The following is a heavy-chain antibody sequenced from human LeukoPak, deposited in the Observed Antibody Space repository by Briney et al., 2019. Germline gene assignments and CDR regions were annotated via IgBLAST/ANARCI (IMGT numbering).Heavy chain of an antibody. CDR1: GFTFSSYS. J-gene: IGHJ4*02. CDR2: ISSSSSTI. Sequence: GGSLRLSCAASGFTFSSYSMNWVRQAPGKGLEWVSYISSSSSTIYYADSVKGRFTISRDNAKNSLYLQMNSLRAEDTAVYYCAREGGGLVGATTFDYWGQGTLVTVSS. CDR3: AREGGGLVGATTFDY. V-gene: IGHV3-48*01. D-gene: IGHD1-26*01.